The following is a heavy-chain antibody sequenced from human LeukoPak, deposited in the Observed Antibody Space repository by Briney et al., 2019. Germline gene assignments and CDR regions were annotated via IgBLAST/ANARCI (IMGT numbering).Heavy chain of an antibody. CDR1: GDAISSAGYY. V-gene: IGHV4-61*02. CDR3: ARDERTYSYGPGGY. Sequence: SETLSLTCTVSGDAISSAGYYRSWIRQPAGKGLEWIGRVYSSGTTDYNPSLKGRVTISVDTSKNQFSLKLSSVTAADTAVYYCARDERTYSYGPGGYWGQGILVTVSS. D-gene: IGHD5-18*01. CDR2: VYSSGTT. J-gene: IGHJ4*02.